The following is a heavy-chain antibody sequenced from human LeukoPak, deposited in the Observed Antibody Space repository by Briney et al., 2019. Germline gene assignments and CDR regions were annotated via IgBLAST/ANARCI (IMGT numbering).Heavy chain of an antibody. CDR3: AKDIGRLGSGSYPISP. D-gene: IGHD3-10*01. Sequence: GGSLRLSCAASGFTFDDYAMHWVRQAPGKGLEWVSGISWNSGSIGYADSVKGRFTISRDNAKNSLYLQMNSLRAEDTALYYCAKDIGRLGSGSYPISPWGQGTLVTVSS. V-gene: IGHV3-9*01. J-gene: IGHJ4*02. CDR1: GFTFDDYA. CDR2: ISWNSGSI.